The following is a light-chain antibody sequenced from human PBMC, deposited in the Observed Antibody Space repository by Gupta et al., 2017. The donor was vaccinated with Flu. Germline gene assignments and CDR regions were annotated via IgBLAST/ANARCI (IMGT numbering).Light chain of an antibody. Sequence: QSALTQPPSASGSPGQSVTISCPGTSSDVGGYNYVSWYQQHPGKAPKLMIYEVSKRPSGVPDRFSGYKSGNTASLTVSGLQAEDEADYYCSSYAGSNNYVFGTGTKVTVL. V-gene: IGLV2-8*01. J-gene: IGLJ1*01. CDR3: SSYAGSNNYV. CDR2: EVS. CDR1: SSDVGGYNY.